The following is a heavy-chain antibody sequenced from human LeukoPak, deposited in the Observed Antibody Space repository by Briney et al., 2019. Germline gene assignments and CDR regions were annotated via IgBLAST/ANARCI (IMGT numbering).Heavy chain of an antibody. Sequence: GESLKISCKGSGYRFTTYWIGWVRQMPGKGLEWMGIIHPGDSDIRYSPSFQGQVTISADKSISTAYLQWNNLKASDTAMYYCARQEIPCSGGRCYSGYVRAFDYWGQGTLVTVSS. CDR1: GYRFTTYW. D-gene: IGHD2-15*01. CDR3: ARQEIPCSGGRCYSGYVRAFDY. CDR2: IHPGDSDI. J-gene: IGHJ4*02. V-gene: IGHV5-51*01.